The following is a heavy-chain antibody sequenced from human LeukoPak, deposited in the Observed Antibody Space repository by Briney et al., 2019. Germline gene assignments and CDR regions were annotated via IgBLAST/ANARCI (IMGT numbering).Heavy chain of an antibody. D-gene: IGHD3-9*01. Sequence: SGPTLVNPTQPLTLTCTFSGFALPTSGVGVGRIRQPPGKALEWLALIYWDDDKRYSPSLKSRLTITKDTSKNQVVLTMTNMDPVDTATYYCARITIFEQIFDYWGQGTLVTVSS. J-gene: IGHJ4*02. CDR3: ARITIFEQIFDY. CDR2: IYWDDDK. CDR1: GFALPTSGVG. V-gene: IGHV2-5*02.